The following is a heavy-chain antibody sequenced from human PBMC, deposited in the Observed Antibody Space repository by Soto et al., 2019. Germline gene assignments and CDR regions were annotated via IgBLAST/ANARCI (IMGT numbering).Heavy chain of an antibody. CDR3: AKVLRREYSDSLTDAFDF. Sequence: WGSLRLSCEASGFTFENHVLTFFRHSPCKWLEWVSSISGSGNSKYYAESVKGRFSTSRDNSGQTLHLQMTSLTVDDTAIYFCAKVLRREYSDSLTDAFDFWGQGAMVTVSS. CDR1: GFTFENHV. CDR2: ISGSGNSK. D-gene: IGHD4-17*01. J-gene: IGHJ3*01. V-gene: IGHV3-23*01.